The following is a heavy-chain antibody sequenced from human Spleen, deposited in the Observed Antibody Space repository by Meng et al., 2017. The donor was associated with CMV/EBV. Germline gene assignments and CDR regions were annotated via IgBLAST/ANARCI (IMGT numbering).Heavy chain of an antibody. J-gene: IGHJ4*02. D-gene: IGHD3-22*01. Sequence: GESLKISCAASGFIVSNNYMSWVRQAPGKGLEWVSIIYSGGGTYYADSVKGRFIISGDSSKNTLYLEMNSLRVEDTAVYYCAREENDRGYFDDWGQGTLVTVSS. CDR1: GFIVSNNY. CDR2: IYSGGGT. CDR3: AREENDRGYFDD. V-gene: IGHV3-53*01.